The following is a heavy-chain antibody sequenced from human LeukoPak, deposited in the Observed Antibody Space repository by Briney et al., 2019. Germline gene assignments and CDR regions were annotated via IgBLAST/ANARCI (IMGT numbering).Heavy chain of an antibody. CDR1: GFTFSSYT. J-gene: IGHJ4*02. V-gene: IGHV3-21*01. Sequence: PGGSLRLSCAASGFTFSSYTMNWVRQAPGKGLEWVSSISSSSSYIYYADSVKGRFTISRDNSKNTLYLQMNSLRAEDTAVYYCAKMGGDLSWGQGTLVTVSS. D-gene: IGHD2-21*02. CDR3: AKMGGDLS. CDR2: ISSSSSYI.